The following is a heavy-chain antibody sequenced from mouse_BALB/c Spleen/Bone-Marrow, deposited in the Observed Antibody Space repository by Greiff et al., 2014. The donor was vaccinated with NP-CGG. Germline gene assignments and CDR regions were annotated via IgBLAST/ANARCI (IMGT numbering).Heavy chain of an antibody. J-gene: IGHJ2*01. V-gene: IGHV2-9*02. CDR1: GFSLTSYG. Sequence: QVQLKESGPGLVAPSQSLSITCTVSGFSLTSYGVHWVRQPPGKGLEWLGVIWAGGSTNYNSALMSRLSISKDNSKSQVFLKMNRLKTDDTAMYYGARDYYGSSYFDYWGQGTTLTVSS. CDR2: IWAGGST. CDR3: ARDYYGSSYFDY. D-gene: IGHD1-1*01.